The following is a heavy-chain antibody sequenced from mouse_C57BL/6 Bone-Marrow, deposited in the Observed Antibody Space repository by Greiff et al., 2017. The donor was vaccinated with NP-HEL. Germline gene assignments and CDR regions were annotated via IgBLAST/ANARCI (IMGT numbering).Heavy chain of an antibody. J-gene: IGHJ2*01. CDR2: IDPSDSYT. V-gene: IGHV1-69*01. CDR1: GYTFTSYW. D-gene: IGHD1-1*01. CDR3: ARHGSSFLFDY. Sequence: QVQLQQPGAELVMPGASVKLSCKASGYTFTSYWMHWVKQRPGQGLEWIGEIDPSDSYTNYNQKFKGKSTLTVDKSSSTAYMQLSSLTSEDSAVYYCARHGSSFLFDYGGQGTTLTVSS.